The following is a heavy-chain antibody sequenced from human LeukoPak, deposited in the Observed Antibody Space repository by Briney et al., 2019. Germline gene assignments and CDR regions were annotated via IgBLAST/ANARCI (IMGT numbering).Heavy chain of an antibody. CDR3: ARGGGSYNVDY. J-gene: IGHJ4*02. CDR2: IYYSGST. V-gene: IGHV4-59*01. D-gene: IGHD1-26*01. Sequence: TSETLSLTCTVSGGSISSYYWSWIRQPPGKGLEWIGYIYYSGSTNYNPSLKSRVTISVDTSKNQFSLKLSSVTAADTAVYYCARGGGSYNVDYWGQGTLVTVSS. CDR1: GGSISSYY.